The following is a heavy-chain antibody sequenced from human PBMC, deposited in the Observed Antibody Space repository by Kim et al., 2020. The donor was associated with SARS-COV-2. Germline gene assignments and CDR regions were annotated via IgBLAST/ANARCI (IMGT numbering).Heavy chain of an antibody. CDR2: TSKDEENK. D-gene: IGHD3-16*01. CDR3: VKGVWTGGPKCLWDCYLAD. Sequence: GGSLRLSCAASGFIFSDYAMHWVRQAPGKGPEWVAVTSKDEENKYYAESVKGRFTISRDNSKKTLFLQMDRLRPEDTAVYYCVKGVWTGGPKCLWDCYLADWGQGTLVAVSS. V-gene: IGHV3-30*18. J-gene: IGHJ4*02. CDR1: GFIFSDYA.